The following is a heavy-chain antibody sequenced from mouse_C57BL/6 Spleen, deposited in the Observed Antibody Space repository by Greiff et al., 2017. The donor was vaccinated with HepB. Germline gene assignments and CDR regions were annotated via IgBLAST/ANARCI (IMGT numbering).Heavy chain of an antibody. CDR1: GFTFSDYG. CDR2: ISSGSSTI. V-gene: IGHV5-17*01. J-gene: IGHJ4*01. Sequence: EVQRVESGGGLVKPGGSLKLSCAASGFTFSDYGMHWVRQAPEKGLEWVAYISSGSSTIYYADTVKGRFTISRDNAKNTLFLQMTSLRSEDTARYYCARKDYYAMDYWGQGTSVTVSS. CDR3: ARKDYYAMDY.